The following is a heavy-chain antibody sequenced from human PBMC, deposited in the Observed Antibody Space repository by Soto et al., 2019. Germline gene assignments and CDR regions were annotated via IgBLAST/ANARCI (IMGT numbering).Heavy chain of an antibody. J-gene: IGHJ4*02. CDR2: VYYTGST. CDR1: GGSISGSY. D-gene: IGHD2-15*01. V-gene: IGHV4-59*01. Sequence: PSETLSLTCSVSGGSISGSYWSWIRQSPGKGLEWLGYVYYTGSTNYSPSLRSRVSISVDTSKNEFSLRLSSVTAADTAVYFCAGGAAPLGAQLASGGRGTQFTVPS. CDR3: AGGAAPLGAQLAS.